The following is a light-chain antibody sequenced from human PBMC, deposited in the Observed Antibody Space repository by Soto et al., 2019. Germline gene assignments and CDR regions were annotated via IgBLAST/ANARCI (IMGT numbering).Light chain of an antibody. CDR3: QQYGAFWT. J-gene: IGKJ1*01. CDR1: QRLSASD. CDR2: GVS. Sequence: EIVLTQSPGTLSLSPGQRATLSCRASQRLSASDIAWYQQKPGQTPKFLIYGVSSRATGIPDRFSGSGSGTEFILTISRLDPDDFAVYYCQQYGAFWTFGQGTKVDIK. V-gene: IGKV3-20*01.